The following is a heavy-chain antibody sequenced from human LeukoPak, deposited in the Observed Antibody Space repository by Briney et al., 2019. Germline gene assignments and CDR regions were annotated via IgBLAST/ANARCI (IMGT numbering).Heavy chain of an antibody. Sequence: VSVKVSCKASGYTFTSYDINWVRQATGQGLEWMGWMNPNSGNTGYAQKFQGRVTMTRNTSISTAYMELSSLRSEDTAVYYCASVPRPLYFWSGYYCDYWGQGTLVTVSS. CDR3: ASVPRPLYFWSGYYCDY. V-gene: IGHV1-8*01. D-gene: IGHD3-3*01. CDR2: MNPNSGNT. CDR1: GYTFTSYD. J-gene: IGHJ4*02.